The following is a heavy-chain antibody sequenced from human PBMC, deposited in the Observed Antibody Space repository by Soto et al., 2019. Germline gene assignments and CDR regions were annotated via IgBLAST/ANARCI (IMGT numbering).Heavy chain of an antibody. CDR2: ISSSGGST. J-gene: IGHJ3*02. CDR1: GFTFSDYY. D-gene: IGHD2-15*01. V-gene: IGHV3-11*01. Sequence: GGSLRLSCAASGFTFSDYYMSWIRQAPGKGLEWVSYISSSGGSTYYADSVKGRFTISRDNSKNTLYLQMNSLRAEDTAVYYCAKVGYCSGGSCYTPGPHDAFDIWGQGTMVTVSS. CDR3: AKVGYCSGGSCYTPGPHDAFDI.